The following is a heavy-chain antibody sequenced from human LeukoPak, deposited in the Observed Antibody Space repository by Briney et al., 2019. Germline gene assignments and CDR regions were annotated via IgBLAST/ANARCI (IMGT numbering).Heavy chain of an antibody. Sequence: GGSLRLSCAASGFTFSSYSMNWVRQAPGEGLEWVSSISSSSSYIYYADSVKGRFTISRDNAKNSLYLQMNSLRAEDTAVYYCAREHGRDGYNSLDYWGQGTLVTVSS. CDR1: GFTFSSYS. J-gene: IGHJ4*02. D-gene: IGHD5-24*01. V-gene: IGHV3-21*01. CDR2: ISSSSSYI. CDR3: AREHGRDGYNSLDY.